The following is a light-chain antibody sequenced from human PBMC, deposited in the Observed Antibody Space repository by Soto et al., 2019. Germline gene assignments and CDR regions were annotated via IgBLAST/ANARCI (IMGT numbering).Light chain of an antibody. J-gene: IGKJ1*01. Sequence: DIQMTQSPSTLSASVGDRVTITCRASQSTNSWLAWYQQKPGKAPKILIYKASSLESGVPSRFSGSGSGTEFTLTISSLQPDDFATYYCQQYNTYPWTFGQGTKVDIK. V-gene: IGKV1-5*03. CDR2: KAS. CDR3: QQYNTYPWT. CDR1: QSTNSW.